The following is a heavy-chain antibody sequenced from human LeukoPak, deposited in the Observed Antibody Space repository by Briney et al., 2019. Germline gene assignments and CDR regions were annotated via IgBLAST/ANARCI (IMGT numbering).Heavy chain of an antibody. CDR1: GFTFSSYS. V-gene: IGHV3-74*01. Sequence: GGSLRLSCAASGFTFSSYSMNWVRQAPGKGLVWVSRINSDGSTTDYADSVKGRFTISRDNAKNTLYLQMDSLRADDTAVYYCATAGNYRFDYWGQGTLVTVSS. J-gene: IGHJ4*02. CDR3: ATAGNYRFDY. D-gene: IGHD1-7*01. CDR2: INSDGSTT.